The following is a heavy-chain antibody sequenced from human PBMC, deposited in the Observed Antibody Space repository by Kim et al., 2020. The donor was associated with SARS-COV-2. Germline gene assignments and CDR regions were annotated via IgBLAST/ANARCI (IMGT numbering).Heavy chain of an antibody. CDR3: ARGPRRAGPAVAGTVAADY. CDR1: GGSFSGYY. Sequence: SETLSLTCAVYGGSFSGYYWSWIRQPPGKGLEWIGEINHSGSTNYNPSLKSRVTISVDTSKNQFSLKLSSVTAADTAVYYCARGPRRAGPAVAGTVAADYWGQGTLVTVSS. J-gene: IGHJ4*02. D-gene: IGHD6-19*01. CDR2: INHSGST. V-gene: IGHV4-34*01.